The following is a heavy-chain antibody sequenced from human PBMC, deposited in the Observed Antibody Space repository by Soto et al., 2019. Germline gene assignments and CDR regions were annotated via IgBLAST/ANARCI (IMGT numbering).Heavy chain of an antibody. CDR1: GFTFSGYS. J-gene: IGHJ1*01. D-gene: IGHD4-4*01. V-gene: IGHV3-23*01. CDR3: TKHPDVDYIFYFQH. Sequence: EVHLLESGGALVQPGGSLSLSCAASGFTFSGYSMSWVRQSARKGLEWVASILGSDGSTFYADSVKGRFTISRDDAKNTLFLEMKSLRPEDTVVYFCTKHPDVDYIFYFQHWSQGTLVAVS. CDR2: ILGSDGST.